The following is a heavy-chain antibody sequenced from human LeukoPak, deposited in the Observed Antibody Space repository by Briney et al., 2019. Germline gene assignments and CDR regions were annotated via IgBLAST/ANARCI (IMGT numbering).Heavy chain of an antibody. D-gene: IGHD3-22*01. Sequence: ASVKVSCKASGYAFTGYYMHWVRQAPGQGLEWMGWINPNSGGTNYAQKFQGWVTMTRDTSISTAYMELSRLRSDDTAVYYCARGGYYYDSSGYPDYWGQGTLVTVSS. V-gene: IGHV1-2*04. J-gene: IGHJ4*02. CDR1: GYAFTGYY. CDR2: INPNSGGT. CDR3: ARGGYYYDSSGYPDY.